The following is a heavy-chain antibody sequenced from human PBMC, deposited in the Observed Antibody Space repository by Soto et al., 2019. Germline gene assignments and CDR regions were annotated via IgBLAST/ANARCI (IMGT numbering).Heavy chain of an antibody. J-gene: IGHJ6*02. CDR3: AREGYYDILTGYFYYYGMDV. CDR2: ISAYNGNT. Sequence: ASVKVSCKASGYTFTSYGISWVRQAPGQGLEWMGWISAYNGNTNYAQKLQGRVTMTTDTSTSTAYMELRSLRSDDTAVYYCAREGYYDILTGYFYYYGMDVWGQGTTVTVSS. D-gene: IGHD3-9*01. V-gene: IGHV1-18*01. CDR1: GYTFTSYG.